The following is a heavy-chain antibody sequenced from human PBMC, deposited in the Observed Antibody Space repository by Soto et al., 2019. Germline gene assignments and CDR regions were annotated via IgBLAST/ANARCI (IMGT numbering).Heavy chain of an antibody. D-gene: IGHD3-10*01. Sequence: PSETLSLTCTVSGGSISSGGYYWSWIPQHPGKGLEWIGYIYYSGSTYYNKSLKNRVTISVDTSKNQFSLKLSSVAAADTAVYYCARDSIRMEVMDVWGKGTTVTVSS. V-gene: IGHV4-31*03. CDR1: GGSISSGGYY. CDR2: IYYSGST. CDR3: ARDSIRMEVMDV. J-gene: IGHJ6*03.